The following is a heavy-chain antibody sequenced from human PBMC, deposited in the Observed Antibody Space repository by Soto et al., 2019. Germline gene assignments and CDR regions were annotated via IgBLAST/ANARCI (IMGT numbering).Heavy chain of an antibody. CDR3: ARGWEYYDSSGYYGY. CDR2: ISPSSSYI. V-gene: IGHV3-21*01. J-gene: IGHJ4*02. CDR1: GFTFSTYS. Sequence: SGGSLRLSCAASGFTFSTYSMNWVRQAPGKGREWVSFISPSSSYIYYADSVKGRFTISRDNAKNSLYLQMNSLRAEDTAVYYCARGWEYYDSSGYYGYWGQGTLVTVSS. D-gene: IGHD3-22*01.